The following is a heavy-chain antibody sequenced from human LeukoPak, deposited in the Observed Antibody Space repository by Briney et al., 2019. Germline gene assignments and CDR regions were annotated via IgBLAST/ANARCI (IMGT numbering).Heavy chain of an antibody. CDR3: ARDEIFEIREGVATRRARYFDL. J-gene: IGHJ2*01. CDR1: GYTFTSYA. D-gene: IGHD4-23*01. CDR2: INAGNGNT. V-gene: IGHV1-3*03. Sequence: GASVKVSCKASGYTFTSYAMHWVRQAPGQRLEWMGWINAGNGNTKYSQEFQGRVTITRDTSASTAYMELSSLRSEDMAVYYCARDEIFEIREGVATRRARYFDLWGRGTLVTVSS.